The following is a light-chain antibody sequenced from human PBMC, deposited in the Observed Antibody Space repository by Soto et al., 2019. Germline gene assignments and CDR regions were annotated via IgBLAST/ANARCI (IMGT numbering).Light chain of an antibody. CDR1: SSNIGSNT. V-gene: IGLV1-44*01. J-gene: IGLJ1*01. CDR3: AAWDDSLNGLYV. CDR2: SSN. Sequence: QSVLRQTPSASWTTGQSVTISCSVSSSNIGSNTVDWYQQLPGTAPKLLIYSSNQRPSGVPDRFSGSKSGTSASLAISGLQSDDEADYFCAAWDDSLNGLYVFGTGTKVTVL.